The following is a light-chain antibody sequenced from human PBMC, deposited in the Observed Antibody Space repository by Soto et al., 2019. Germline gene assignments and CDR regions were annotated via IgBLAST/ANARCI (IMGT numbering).Light chain of an antibody. CDR2: EGS. J-gene: IGLJ2*01. CDR1: SSDVGSYNL. V-gene: IGLV2-23*01. CDR3: CSYAGSSAVV. Sequence: QSALTQPASVSGSPGQSITISCTGTSSDVGSYNLVSWYQQHPGKAPKLMIYEGSKRPSGVSNRFSGSKSGNTASLTISGLEADEQADYFCCSYAGSSAVVFGGGTQLTVL.